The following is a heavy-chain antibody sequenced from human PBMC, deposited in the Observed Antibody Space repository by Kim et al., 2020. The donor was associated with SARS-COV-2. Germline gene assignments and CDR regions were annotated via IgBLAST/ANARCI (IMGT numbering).Heavy chain of an antibody. CDR2: INTNTGNP. Sequence: ASVKVSCKASGYTFTSYAMNWVRQAPGQGLEWMGWINTNTGNPTYAQGFTGRFVFSLDTSVSTAYLQISSLKAEDTAVYYCARDGKAGFWSGYYPYYYYGMDVWGQGTTVTVSS. CDR3: ARDGKAGFWSGYYPYYYYGMDV. D-gene: IGHD3-3*01. J-gene: IGHJ6*02. CDR1: GYTFTSYA. V-gene: IGHV7-4-1*02.